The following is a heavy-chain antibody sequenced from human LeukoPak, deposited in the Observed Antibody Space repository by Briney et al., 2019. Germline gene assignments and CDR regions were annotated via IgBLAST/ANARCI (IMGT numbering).Heavy chain of an antibody. V-gene: IGHV3-21*01. J-gene: IGHJ4*02. D-gene: IGHD1-14*01. CDR3: ARAGDKGTTNYMQAPFDY. CDR2: ISSSSSYI. Sequence: GGSLRLSCAASGFTFSSYSMNWVRQAPGKGLEWVSSISSSSSYIYYADSVKGRFTISRDNAKNSLDLQMNSLRAEDTAVYYCARAGDKGTTNYMQAPFDYWGQGTLVTASS. CDR1: GFTFSSYS.